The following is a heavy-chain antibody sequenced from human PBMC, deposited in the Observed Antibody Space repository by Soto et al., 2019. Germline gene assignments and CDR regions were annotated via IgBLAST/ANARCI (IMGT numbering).Heavy chain of an antibody. J-gene: IGHJ3*02. CDR1: GFTFSNYS. CDR3: AKDQGGYYYDSSGYGYAFDI. CDR2: ISSDSSNI. Sequence: PGGSLRLSCTASGFTFSNYSMNWVRQAPGKGLEWVSSISSDSSNIYYADSVKGRFTISRDNSKNTLSLQMNSLRAEDTAVYYCAKDQGGYYYDSSGYGYAFDIWGQGTMVTVSS. V-gene: IGHV3-21*04. D-gene: IGHD3-22*01.